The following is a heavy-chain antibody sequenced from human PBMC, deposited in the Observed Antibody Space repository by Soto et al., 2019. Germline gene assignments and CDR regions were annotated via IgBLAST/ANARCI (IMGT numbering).Heavy chain of an antibody. V-gene: IGHV3-23*01. Sequence: PGGSLRLSCAASGFTFSNYAMSWVRQAPGKGLEWVSGISGSGGGTYYAASVKGRFTISRDNSKNSVYVQMNSLRAEDTAVYYCAKAVMIFGVANNWFDPWGQGTLVTVSS. CDR2: ISGSGGGT. J-gene: IGHJ5*02. D-gene: IGHD3-3*01. CDR3: AKAVMIFGVANNWFDP. CDR1: GFTFSNYA.